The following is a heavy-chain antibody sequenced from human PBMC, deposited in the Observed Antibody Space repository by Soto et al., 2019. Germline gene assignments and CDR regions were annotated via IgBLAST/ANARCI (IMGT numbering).Heavy chain of an antibody. J-gene: IGHJ6*02. CDR1: GYTFTGYY. D-gene: IGHD3-3*01. Sequence: ASVKVSCKASGYTFTGYYMHWVRQAPGQGLEWMGWINPNSGGTNYAQKFQGWVTMTRDTSISTAYMELSRLRSDDTAVYYCARGPGEYYDFWSGYWPQGGVYTNTYYYYGMDVWGQGTTVTVSS. V-gene: IGHV1-2*04. CDR2: INPNSGGT. CDR3: ARGPGEYYDFWSGYWPQGGVYTNTYYYYGMDV.